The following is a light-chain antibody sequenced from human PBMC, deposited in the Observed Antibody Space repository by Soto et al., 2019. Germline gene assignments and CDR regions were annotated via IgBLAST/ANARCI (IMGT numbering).Light chain of an antibody. V-gene: IGKV1-39*01. CDR3: LHTYSVPWT. CDR1: HTISSN. CDR2: AAS. J-gene: IGKJ1*01. Sequence: DIQMTQSPSSLSASIGDRVTITCRASHTISSNLNWYQQKPGKAPQLLIYAASSVPSGVPPRFSGRGSGTEFTLTVSSLQSEDFATYYCLHTYSVPWTFGHGTKVEIK.